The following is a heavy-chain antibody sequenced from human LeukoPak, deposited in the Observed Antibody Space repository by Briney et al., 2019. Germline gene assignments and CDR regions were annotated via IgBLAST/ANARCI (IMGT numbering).Heavy chain of an antibody. CDR3: AKYGAGDYYYYYGVDV. V-gene: IGHV3-30-3*01. Sequence: PGGSLRLSCAASGFTFSSYAMHWVRQAPGKGLEWVAVISYDGSNKYYADSVKGRFTISRDNSKNTLYLQMNSLRAEDTAVYYCAKYGAGDYYYYYGVDVWGQGTTVTVSS. CDR1: GFTFSSYA. CDR2: ISYDGSNK. D-gene: IGHD1-26*01. J-gene: IGHJ6*02.